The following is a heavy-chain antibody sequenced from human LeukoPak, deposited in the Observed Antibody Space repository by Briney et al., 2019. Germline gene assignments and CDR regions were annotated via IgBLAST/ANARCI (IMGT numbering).Heavy chain of an antibody. V-gene: IGHV1-2*02. CDR1: GYSFVLYG. CDR3: ARAGIWDYSDSSGYHNGAFDI. D-gene: IGHD3-22*01. Sequence: ASVKVSCKASGYSFVLYGISWVRQAPGQGLEWMGWINPNSGGTNYAQKFQGRVTMTRDTSISTAYMELSRLRSDDTAVYYCARAGIWDYSDSSGYHNGAFDIWGQGTMVTVSS. CDR2: INPNSGGT. J-gene: IGHJ3*02.